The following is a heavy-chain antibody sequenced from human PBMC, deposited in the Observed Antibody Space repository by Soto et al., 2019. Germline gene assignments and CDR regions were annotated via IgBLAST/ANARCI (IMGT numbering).Heavy chain of an antibody. CDR3: ARDGYGDFADL. J-gene: IGHJ2*01. CDR2: ISAYNGNT. CDR1: GYTFTSYG. D-gene: IGHD4-17*01. V-gene: IGHV1-18*01. Sequence: APVKVSCKASGYTFTSYGISWVRQAPGQWLEWMGWISAYNGNTNYAQKLKGRVTITTDTSRSTAYMELRSLRSDDTAVYYCARDGYGDFADLWGRGTPVTVSS.